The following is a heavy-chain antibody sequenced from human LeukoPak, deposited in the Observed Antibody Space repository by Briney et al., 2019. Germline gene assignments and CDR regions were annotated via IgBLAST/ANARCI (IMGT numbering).Heavy chain of an antibody. V-gene: IGHV3-23*01. D-gene: IGHD3-3*01. CDR1: GLTFSSDG. Sequence: GGSLRLSCAASGLTFSSDGMSWVRQAPGKGLEWVSVISGSGGTTYYADSVKGRFTTSRDNSKKTLYLQMNSLGAEDTAVYYCAKSIEGVVRGTYYYSYMDVWGKGTTVTVSS. CDR2: ISGSGGTT. CDR3: AKSIEGVVRGTYYYSYMDV. J-gene: IGHJ6*03.